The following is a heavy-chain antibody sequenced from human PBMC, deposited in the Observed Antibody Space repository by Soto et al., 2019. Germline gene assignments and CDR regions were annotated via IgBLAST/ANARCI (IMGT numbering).Heavy chain of an antibody. V-gene: IGHV4-31*11. CDR2: IYYSRST. CDR3: ASGSGSYYSWFDP. CDR1: GGSISSGGYY. D-gene: IGHD3-10*01. Sequence: SETLSLTCAVSGGSISSGGYYWSWIRQHPGKGLEWIGYIYYSRSTYYNPSLKSRVTISVDTSKNQFSLKLSSVTAADTAVYYCASGSGSYYSWFDPWGQGTLVTVSS. J-gene: IGHJ5*02.